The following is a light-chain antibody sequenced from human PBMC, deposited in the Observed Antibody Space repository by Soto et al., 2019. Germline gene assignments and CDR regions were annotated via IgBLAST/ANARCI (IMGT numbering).Light chain of an antibody. CDR1: QTVTNDY. V-gene: IGKV3-20*01. CDR3: QQYGFSPIS. Sequence: EVVLTQSPGTLSLSPGGRVTLSCRASQTVTNDYLAWYQQKDGQAPRLLIYDASTRATGVPDRFSGSGSGPEYTLTITRLEPEDFAVYSCQQYGFSPISFGQGTRLEIK. CDR2: DAS. J-gene: IGKJ5*01.